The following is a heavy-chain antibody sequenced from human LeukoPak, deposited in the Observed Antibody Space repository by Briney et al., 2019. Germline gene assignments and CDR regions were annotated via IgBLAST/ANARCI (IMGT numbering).Heavy chain of an antibody. CDR2: ISWNSGRI. J-gene: IGHJ4*02. V-gene: IGHV3-9*01. Sequence: GRSLRLSCAASGFTFDDYAMHWVRQAPGKGLEWVSGISWNSGRIGYADSVKGRFTISRDNAKNSLYLQMNSLRAEDTALYYCAKGIGAMTTDYFDYWGQGTLVTVSS. CDR1: GFTFDDYA. CDR3: AKGIGAMTTDYFDY. D-gene: IGHD4-17*01.